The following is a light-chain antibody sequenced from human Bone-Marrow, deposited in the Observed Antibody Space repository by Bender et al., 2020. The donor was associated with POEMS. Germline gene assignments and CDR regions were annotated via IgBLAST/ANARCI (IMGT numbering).Light chain of an antibody. J-gene: IGLJ2*01. Sequence: QSALTQPRSVSGSPGQSVTISCTGTSSDVGNYNYVSWYQQHPGKAPKLMIYDVSNRPSGISNRFSGSKSGNTASLTISGLQPEDEADYYCTSYTTSSTPILFGGGTRLTVL. CDR2: DVS. CDR3: TSYTTSSTPIL. V-gene: IGLV2-14*03. CDR1: SSDVGNYNY.